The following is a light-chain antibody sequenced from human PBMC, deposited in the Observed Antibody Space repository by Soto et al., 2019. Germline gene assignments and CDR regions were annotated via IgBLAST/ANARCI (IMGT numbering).Light chain of an antibody. CDR2: GAS. V-gene: IGKV3-20*01. J-gene: IGKJ1*01. CDR1: QSVSRSY. CDR3: QQYGSSTWT. Sequence: EILLTQSPDTLSLSPGERATLSCGASQSVSRSYLAWYQQKPGQAPRLLIYGASSRATGIPERFSGSGSGTDFTLTISRLQPEDFAVYYCQQYGSSTWTFGHGTQVDIK.